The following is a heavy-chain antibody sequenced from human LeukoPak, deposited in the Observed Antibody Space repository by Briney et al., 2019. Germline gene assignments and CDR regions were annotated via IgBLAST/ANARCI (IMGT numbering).Heavy chain of an antibody. J-gene: IGHJ4*02. CDR1: GDSVSSDSAA. D-gene: IGHD6-13*01. V-gene: IGHV6-1*01. CDR2: TYYSSKWYK. CDR3: ARKSAAAGYFDY. Sequence: SQTLSLTCAISGDSVSSDSAAWNWIRQSPSRGLEWLGRTYYSSKWYKDYAVSVKSRITLNPDTSKNQFSLLLNSVTPEDTAVYYCARKSAAAGYFDYWGQGSLVTVSS.